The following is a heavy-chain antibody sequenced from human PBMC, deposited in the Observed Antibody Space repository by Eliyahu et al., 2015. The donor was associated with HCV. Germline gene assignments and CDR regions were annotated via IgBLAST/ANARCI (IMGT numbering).Heavy chain of an antibody. CDR2: IKQDGSEK. CDR1: GFPFSXYW. J-gene: IGHJ3*02. CDR3: ARDRSSPGGEYAFDI. D-gene: IGHD1-26*01. Sequence: EVQLVESGGGLVQPGGSLRLSCAASGFPFSXYWMSWVRQAPGKGLEXXANIKQDGSEKYYVDSVKGRFTISRDNAKNSLYLQMNSLRAEDTAVYYCARDRSSPGGEYAFDIWGQGTMVTVSS. V-gene: IGHV3-7*03.